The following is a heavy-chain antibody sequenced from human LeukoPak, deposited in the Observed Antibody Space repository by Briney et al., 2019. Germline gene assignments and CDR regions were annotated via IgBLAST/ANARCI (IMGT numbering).Heavy chain of an antibody. V-gene: IGHV1-8*01. J-gene: IGHJ4*02. CDR1: GYTFTSYD. CDR2: MNPNSGNT. CDR3: ARGEHYYDSSGTEPFDY. Sequence: ASVKVSRKASGYTFTSYDINWVRQATGQGLEWMGWMNPNSGNTGYAQEFQGRVTMTRNTSISTAYMELSSLRSEDTAVYYCARGEHYYDSSGTEPFDYWGQGTWSPSPQ. D-gene: IGHD3-22*01.